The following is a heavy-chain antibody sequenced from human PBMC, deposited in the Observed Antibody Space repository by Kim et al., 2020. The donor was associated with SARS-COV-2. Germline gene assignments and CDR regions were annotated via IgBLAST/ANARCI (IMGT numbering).Heavy chain of an antibody. CDR3: ATGPTIDY. CDR2: GDIQ. V-gene: IGHV3-64*02. Sequence: GDIQFYADSVEGRFTISRDVSKRTVYLHMASLRYDDTAVYYCATGPTIDYWGLGTLVTVSS. J-gene: IGHJ4*02. D-gene: IGHD7-27*01.